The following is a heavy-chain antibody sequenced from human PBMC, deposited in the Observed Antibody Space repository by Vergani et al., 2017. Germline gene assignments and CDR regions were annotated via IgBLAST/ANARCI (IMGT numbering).Heavy chain of an antibody. CDR2: IWYDGSNK. V-gene: IGHV3-33*01. CDR1: GFTFSSYG. D-gene: IGHD3-10*01. J-gene: IGHJ4*02. CDR3: ARHSKMVRGVLGF. Sequence: QVQLVESGGGVVQPGRSLRLSCAASGFTFSSYGMHWVRQAPGKGLEWVAVIWYDGSNKYYADSVKGRFTISRDNSKNTLYLQMNSLRAEDTAVYYCARHSKMVRGVLGFWGQGTLVTVSS.